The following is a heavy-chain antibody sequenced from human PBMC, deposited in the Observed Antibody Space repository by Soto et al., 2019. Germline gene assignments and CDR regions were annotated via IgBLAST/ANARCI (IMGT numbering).Heavy chain of an antibody. Sequence: ETLARSGTVSGGSISSYYWSWIRQPSGKGLEWIGRIYSSGSTNYNPSLKSRVTMSLDTSKNQLSLKLNSVTAADTAVYYCARWGDYGGNSKYYFDYWGQGTLVTVYS. CDR2: IYSSGST. CDR1: GGSISSYY. J-gene: IGHJ4*02. D-gene: IGHD4-17*01. V-gene: IGHV4-4*07. CDR3: ARWGDYGGNSKYYFDY.